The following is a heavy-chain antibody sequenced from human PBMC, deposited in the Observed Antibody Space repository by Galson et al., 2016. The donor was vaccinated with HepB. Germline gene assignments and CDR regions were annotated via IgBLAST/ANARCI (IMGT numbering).Heavy chain of an antibody. CDR2: IYHSGTT. CDR3: ARVPPNGSLDQ. J-gene: IGHJ4*02. D-gene: IGHD5-24*01. Sequence: LSLTCGVSGDSISNYFWWNWVRQPPGKGLEWIGQIYHSGTTNYTPSLRSRVTITIDASRNEFSLRLTSVTAADTAGYYCARVPPNGSLDQWGQGSLVTVSS. V-gene: IGHV4-4*02. CDR1: GDSISNYFW.